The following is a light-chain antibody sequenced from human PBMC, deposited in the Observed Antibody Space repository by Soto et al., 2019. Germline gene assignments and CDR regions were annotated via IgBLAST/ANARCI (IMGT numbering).Light chain of an antibody. CDR1: QYISIY. J-gene: IGKJ5*01. Sequence: EIVMTQSPATLSSFPGDRVTLSCRASQYISIYLAWYQQKPGQAPRLLIYDASNRATGIPARFSGSGSGTDFTLTISSLEPEDVAVYYCQQRNNWPPEITAGQGTRLE. CDR2: DAS. V-gene: IGKV3-11*01. CDR3: QQRNNWPPEIT.